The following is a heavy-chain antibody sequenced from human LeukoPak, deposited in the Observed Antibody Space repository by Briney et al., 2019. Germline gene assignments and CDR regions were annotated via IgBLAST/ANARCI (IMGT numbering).Heavy chain of an antibody. J-gene: IGHJ4*02. CDR2: ISGSGGST. V-gene: IGHV3-23*01. D-gene: IGHD3-9*01. Sequence: PGGSPRLSCAASGFTFSSYAMSWVRQAPGKGLEWVSAISGSGGSTYYADSVKGRFTISRDNSKNTLYLQMNSLRAEDTAVYYCAKDSPLTLLTGYNYWGQGTLVTVSS. CDR1: GFTFSSYA. CDR3: AKDSPLTLLTGYNY.